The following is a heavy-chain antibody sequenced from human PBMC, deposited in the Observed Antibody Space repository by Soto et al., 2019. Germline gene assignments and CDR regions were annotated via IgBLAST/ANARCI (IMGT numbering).Heavy chain of an antibody. CDR2: INAGNGNT. D-gene: IGHD3-10*01. CDR1: GYTFTSYA. Sequence: QVQLVQYGAEVKKPGASVKVSCKASGYTFTSYAMHWVRQARGQRLEWMGWINAGNGNTKYSQKFQGRVTITRDTSASTAYMELSSLRSEDTAVYYCARDMGFGLSDYWGQGTLVTVSS. J-gene: IGHJ4*02. V-gene: IGHV1-3*01. CDR3: ARDMGFGLSDY.